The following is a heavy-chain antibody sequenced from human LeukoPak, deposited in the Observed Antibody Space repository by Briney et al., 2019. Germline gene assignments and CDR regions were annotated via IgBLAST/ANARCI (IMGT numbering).Heavy chain of an antibody. CDR1: GFTFSSYS. J-gene: IGHJ4*02. Sequence: PGGSLRLSCAASGFTFSSYSMNWVRQAPGKGLEWVSLISGSGGTTYYTDSVKDRFTISRDNSKNTLYLQMNSLRAEDTAVYYCAIPIAAAGDLDYWGQGTLVTVSS. D-gene: IGHD6-13*01. CDR3: AIPIAAAGDLDY. V-gene: IGHV3-23*01. CDR2: ISGSGGTT.